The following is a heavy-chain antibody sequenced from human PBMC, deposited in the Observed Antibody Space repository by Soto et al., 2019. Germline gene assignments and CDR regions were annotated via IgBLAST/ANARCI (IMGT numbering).Heavy chain of an antibody. CDR2: IIPILGIA. CDR1: GGTFSSYT. D-gene: IGHD5-18*01. J-gene: IGHJ4*02. V-gene: IGHV1-69*02. Sequence: QVQLVQSGAEVKKPGSSVKVSCKASGGTFSSYTISWVRQAPGQGLEWMGRIIPILGIANYAQKFQGRVTITADKSTSTAYMELSSLRSEDTAVYYCASQQVYSYANSDYWGQGTLVTFSS. CDR3: ASQQVYSYANSDY.